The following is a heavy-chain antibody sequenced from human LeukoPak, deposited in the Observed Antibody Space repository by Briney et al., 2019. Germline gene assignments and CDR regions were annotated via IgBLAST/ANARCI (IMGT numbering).Heavy chain of an antibody. J-gene: IGHJ6*02. CDR1: GYSFSNYW. CDR3: ARPGRNYYYGMDV. V-gene: IGHV5-10-1*01. Sequence: GESLRIACKGSGYSFSNYWITGVRQMPGKGLEWMGRIDPSDSYTNYSPSFQGHVTISADKSISTAYLQWSSLKASDTAMYYCARPGRNYYYGMDVWGQGTTVTVSS. CDR2: IDPSDSYT.